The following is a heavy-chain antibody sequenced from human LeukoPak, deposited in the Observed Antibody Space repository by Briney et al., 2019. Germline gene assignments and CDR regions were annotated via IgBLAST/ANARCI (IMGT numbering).Heavy chain of an antibody. J-gene: IGHJ6*03. CDR3: ARVPSGPRNYYYYYYMDV. CDR2: IYYSGST. V-gene: IGHV4-59*06. CDR1: GDSISGYY. Sequence: SETLSLTCTVSGDSISGYYWSWIRQPPGKGLEWIGYIYYSGSTYYNPSLKSRVTISVDTSKNQFSLKLSSVTAADTAVYYCARVPSGPRNYYYYYYMDVWGKGTTVTVSS. D-gene: IGHD1-14*01.